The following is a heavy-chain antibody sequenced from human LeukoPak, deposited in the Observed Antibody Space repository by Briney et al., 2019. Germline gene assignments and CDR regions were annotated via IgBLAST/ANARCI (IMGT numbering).Heavy chain of an antibody. V-gene: IGHV3-13*01. CDR2: ITATGDI. Sequence: GGSLRLSCAASGFTFCRYDMHWVRQATGKGLEWVSAITATGDIYYAGSVKGRFTLSGDSANNSLYLQMNSLRAGDTAVYYCVRVDKPLHAFDLWGQGTMVTVSS. J-gene: IGHJ3*01. CDR3: VRVDKPLHAFDL. CDR1: GFTFCRYD. D-gene: IGHD2-2*03.